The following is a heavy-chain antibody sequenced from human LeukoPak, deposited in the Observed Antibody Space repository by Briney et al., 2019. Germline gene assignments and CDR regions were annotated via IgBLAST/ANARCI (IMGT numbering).Heavy chain of an antibody. Sequence: GGSLRLSCAASGFTFSSYGMSWVRQAPGKGLEWVSAISGSGGSTYYADSVKGRFTISRDNSKNTLYLQMNSLRAEDTAVYYCARKGNLPPFDMDVWGKGTTVTISS. V-gene: IGHV3-23*01. CDR1: GFTFSSYG. CDR2: ISGSGGST. CDR3: ARKGNLPPFDMDV. D-gene: IGHD1-7*01. J-gene: IGHJ6*03.